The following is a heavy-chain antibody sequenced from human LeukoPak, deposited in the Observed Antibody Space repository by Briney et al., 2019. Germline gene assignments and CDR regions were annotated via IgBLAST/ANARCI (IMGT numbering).Heavy chain of an antibody. Sequence: GGSLRLSCAASGFTFSSYGMHWVRQAPGKWLEWVTDIWYDGSNKYYADSVKGRFTISRDNSKNTLYLQMNSLRAEDTAVYYCARDPYYYDSSGYYFDYWGQGTLVTVSS. CDR2: IWYDGSNK. D-gene: IGHD3-22*01. CDR1: GFTFSSYG. CDR3: ARDPYYYDSSGYYFDY. J-gene: IGHJ4*02. V-gene: IGHV3-33*01.